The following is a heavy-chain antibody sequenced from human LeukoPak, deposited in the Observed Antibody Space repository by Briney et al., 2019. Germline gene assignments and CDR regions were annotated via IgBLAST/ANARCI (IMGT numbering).Heavy chain of an antibody. CDR2: IKSDGTST. J-gene: IGHJ5*02. CDR3: AKSDWFDP. Sequence: GGSLRLSCAASGFXFSTYWMHWVRQAPGKGPVWVSRIKSDGTSTSYADSVKGRFIISRDNAKSMLYLQMNSLRAEDTAMYYCAKSDWFDPWGQGTLVTVSS. CDR1: GFXFSTYW. V-gene: IGHV3-74*01.